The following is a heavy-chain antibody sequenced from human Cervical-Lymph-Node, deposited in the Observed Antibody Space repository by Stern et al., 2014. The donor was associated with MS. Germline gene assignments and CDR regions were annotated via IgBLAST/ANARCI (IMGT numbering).Heavy chain of an antibody. CDR2: IYRDGST. D-gene: IGHD5-18*01. CDR1: GFTVSSNY. V-gene: IGHV3-53*01. CDR3: ARPPGGYTYGTTY. Sequence: EVQLVESGGGLIQPGGSLRLSCAASGFTVSSNYMSWVRQAPGKGLEWVSVIYRDGSTYYADAVKGRFTISRDNSKNTLYLQMTSLRAEDTAIYYCARPPGGYTYGTTYWGQGTLVTVSS. J-gene: IGHJ4*02.